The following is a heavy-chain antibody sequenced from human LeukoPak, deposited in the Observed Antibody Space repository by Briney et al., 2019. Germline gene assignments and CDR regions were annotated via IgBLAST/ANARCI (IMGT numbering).Heavy chain of an antibody. CDR3: ARDHAFMITFGGVIANPPDVFDI. Sequence: ASVKVSCKASGYTFTDYYVYWVRQAPGQGLEWMGWINPNSGDTNYAQKFQGRVTMTRDTSISTAYMDLSSLRSDDTAMYYCARDHAFMITFGGVIANPPDVFDIWGQGTMVTVSS. D-gene: IGHD3-16*02. V-gene: IGHV1-2*02. CDR2: INPNSGDT. J-gene: IGHJ3*02. CDR1: GYTFTDYY.